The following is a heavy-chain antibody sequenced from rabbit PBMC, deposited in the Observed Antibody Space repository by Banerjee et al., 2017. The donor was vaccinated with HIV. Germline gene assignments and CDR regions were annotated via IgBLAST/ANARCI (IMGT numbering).Heavy chain of an antibody. J-gene: IGHJ4*01. CDR3: ARWGAGSAADGSGSL. CDR1: GFSFSSSYY. CDR2: IYGGSGGST. Sequence: QEQLEESGGDLVKPEGSLTLTCTASGFSFSSSYYMCWVRQAPGKGLEWIACIYGGSGGSTYYASWAKGRFTISKTSSTTVTLQMTSLTAADTATYFCARWGAGSAADGSGSLWGPGTLVTVS. D-gene: IGHD4-2*01. V-gene: IGHV1S45*01.